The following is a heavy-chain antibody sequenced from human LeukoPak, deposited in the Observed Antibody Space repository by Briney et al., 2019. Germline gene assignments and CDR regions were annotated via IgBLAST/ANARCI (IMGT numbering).Heavy chain of an antibody. CDR3: ARRGDYYDNFGLEYFQH. J-gene: IGHJ1*01. Sequence: PGRSLRLSCAASGFIFSDYGMHWVRQAPGKGLEWVALIWYDGSKKEYADSVKDRFTISRDNSMNTLYLQMNSLRAGDTAVYYCARRGDYYDNFGLEYFQHWGQGALVTVSS. CDR2: IWYDGSKK. CDR1: GFIFSDYG. D-gene: IGHD3-22*01. V-gene: IGHV3-33*01.